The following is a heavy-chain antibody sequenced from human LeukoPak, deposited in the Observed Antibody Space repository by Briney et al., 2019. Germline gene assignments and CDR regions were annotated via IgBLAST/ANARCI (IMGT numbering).Heavy chain of an antibody. Sequence: GGSLRLSCAASGFTFSSYAMSWVRQPPGKGLEWVSPISGSGGSTYNADSVKGRFTISRDNSKNTLYLQMTSQIAEDTAGSYCAKGDYGDYYYYGKDVWGKGTTVTVSS. V-gene: IGHV3-23*01. CDR2: ISGSGGST. D-gene: IGHD4-17*01. CDR3: AKGDYGDYYYYGKDV. J-gene: IGHJ6*04. CDR1: GFTFSSYA.